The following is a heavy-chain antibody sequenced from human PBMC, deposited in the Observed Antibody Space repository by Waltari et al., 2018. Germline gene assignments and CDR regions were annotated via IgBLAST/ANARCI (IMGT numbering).Heavy chain of an antibody. J-gene: IGHJ5*02. D-gene: IGHD1-7*01. CDR3: ARVLPQLELHWFDP. CDR2: TNPNSGGT. V-gene: IGHV1-2*06. CDR1: GYTFTGYY. Sequence: QVQLVQSGAEVKKPGASVKVSCKASGYTFTGYYMHWVRQAPGQGLGWMGRTNPNSGGTNYAQKFQGRVTMTRDTSISTAYMELSRLRSDDTAVYYCARVLPQLELHWFDPWGQGTLVTVSS.